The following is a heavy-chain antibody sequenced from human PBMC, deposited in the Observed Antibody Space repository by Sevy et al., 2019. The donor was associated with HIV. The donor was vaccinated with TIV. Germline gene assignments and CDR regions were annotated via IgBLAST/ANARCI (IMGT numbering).Heavy chain of an antibody. CDR3: ARVRGGYSGFGGFDY. CDR1: DGSVSSGSYY. D-gene: IGHD5-12*01. Sequence: SETLSLTCTVSDGSVSSGSYYWSWIRQPPGKGLEWIGYIYYSGSTNHNPSLKRRVTISVDTSKNQFSLKLNSVTAADTAVYYCARVRGGYSGFGGFDYWGQGTLVTVSS. CDR2: IYYSGST. V-gene: IGHV4-61*01. J-gene: IGHJ4*02.